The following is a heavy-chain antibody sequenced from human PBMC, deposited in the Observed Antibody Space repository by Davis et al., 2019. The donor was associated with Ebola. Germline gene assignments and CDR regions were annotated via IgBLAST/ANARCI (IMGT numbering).Heavy chain of an antibody. CDR2: MNPNRGNT. D-gene: IGHD3-10*01. CDR3: ARAPTWSQINYYCFDY. J-gene: IGHJ4*02. CDR1: GYTFTSYD. Sequence: ASVKVSCKASGYTFTSYDINWVRQATGQGLEWMGWMNPNRGNTGYAQKFQGRVNMTRNTSISTAYMEVSSLRSEDTAVYYCARAPTWSQINYYCFDYWGQGTLVTVSS. V-gene: IGHV1-8*01.